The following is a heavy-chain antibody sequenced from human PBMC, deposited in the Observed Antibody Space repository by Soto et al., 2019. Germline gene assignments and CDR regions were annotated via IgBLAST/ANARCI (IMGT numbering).Heavy chain of an antibody. Sequence: GGSLRLSCVASGFDFSDFHISWVRQAPGKGLEWISYLSSSLGHTDYAESVKGRFTISRDNAKGSVFLEMSDLRSDDTAVYYCAANWNFGLNFWGQGTLVTVSS. D-gene: IGHD1-1*01. CDR3: AANWNFGLNF. CDR1: GFDFSDFH. V-gene: IGHV3-11*03. CDR2: LSSSLGHT. J-gene: IGHJ4*02.